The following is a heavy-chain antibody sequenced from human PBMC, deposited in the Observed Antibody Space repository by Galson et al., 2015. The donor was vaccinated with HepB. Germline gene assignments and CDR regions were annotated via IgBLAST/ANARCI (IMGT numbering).Heavy chain of an antibody. J-gene: IGHJ3*02. CDR1: AYTLTTYA. Sequence: SVKVSCKASAYTLTTYAMHWVRQAPGQALEWIGWISAIGNTRYSQRVQGRVAITRDTSASTAYMELSSLRSEDTAVYYCASESGGSYRETRIWGQGTMVTVPS. CDR2: ISAIGNT. D-gene: IGHD1-26*01. CDR3: ASESGGSYRETRI. V-gene: IGHV1-3*01.